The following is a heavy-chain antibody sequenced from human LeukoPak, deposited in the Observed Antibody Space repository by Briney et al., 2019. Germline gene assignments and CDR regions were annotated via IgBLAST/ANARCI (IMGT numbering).Heavy chain of an antibody. CDR3: ARLAVAGPADC. J-gene: IGHJ4*02. CDR2: IYYSGST. V-gene: IGHV4-39*01. CDR1: GVSISSDSYY. D-gene: IGHD6-19*01. Sequence: SETLSLTCTVSGVSISSDSYYWGWIRQPPGKGLEWIGSIYYSGSTYYIPSLKSRVTIFADTSKNQFSLKVRSVSAADTAVYYCARLAVAGPADCWGKGTLVTVSS.